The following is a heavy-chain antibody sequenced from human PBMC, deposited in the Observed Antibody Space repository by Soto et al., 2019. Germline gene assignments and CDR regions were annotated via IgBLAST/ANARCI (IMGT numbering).Heavy chain of an antibody. J-gene: IGHJ3*02. D-gene: IGHD4-17*01. CDR1: GFTFSSYG. Sequence: QVQLVESGGGVVQPGRSLRLSCAASGFTFSSYGMHWVRQAPGKGLEWVAVIWYDGSNKYYADSVKGRFTISRDNSKNTLYLQMNSLRAEDTAVYYCARNSSEDDYGDYVSGAFDIWGQGTMVTVFS. CDR3: ARNSSEDDYGDYVSGAFDI. CDR2: IWYDGSNK. V-gene: IGHV3-33*01.